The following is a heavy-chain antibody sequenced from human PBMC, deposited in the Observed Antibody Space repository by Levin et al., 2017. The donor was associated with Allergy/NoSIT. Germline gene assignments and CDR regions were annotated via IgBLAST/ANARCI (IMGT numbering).Heavy chain of an antibody. CDR3: ARDLEGAFDI. J-gene: IGHJ3*02. Sequence: KISCKASGGTFSSYAISWVRQAPGQGLEWMGGIIPIFGTANYAQKFQGRVTITADKSTSTAYMELSSLRSEDTAVYYCARDLEGAFDIWGQGTMVTVSS. CDR1: GGTFSSYA. V-gene: IGHV1-69*06. D-gene: IGHD3-3*01. CDR2: IIPIFGTA.